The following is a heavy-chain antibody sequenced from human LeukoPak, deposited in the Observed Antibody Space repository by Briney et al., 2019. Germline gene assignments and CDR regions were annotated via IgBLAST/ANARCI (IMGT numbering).Heavy chain of an antibody. V-gene: IGHV3-30-3*01. Sequence: GGSLRLSCAASGFTFSSYAMHWVRQAPGKGLEWVAVISYDGSNKYYADSVKGRFTISRDNSKNTLYLQMNSLRAEDTAVYYCARDRRRVDTAMVGDYWGQGTLVTVSS. CDR2: ISYDGSNK. CDR3: ARDRRRVDTAMVGDY. D-gene: IGHD5-18*01. J-gene: IGHJ4*02. CDR1: GFTFSSYA.